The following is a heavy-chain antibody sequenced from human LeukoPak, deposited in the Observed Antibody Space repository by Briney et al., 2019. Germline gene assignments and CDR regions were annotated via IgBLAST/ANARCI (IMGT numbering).Heavy chain of an antibody. D-gene: IGHD5-24*01. Sequence: PGGSLRLFCAASGFTFSSYAMSWVRQAPGKGLEWVSAISGSGGSTYYADSVKGRFTISRDNSKNTLYLQMNSLRAEDTAVYYCAKTPAGGATTPIDYWGQGTLVTVSS. CDR2: ISGSGGST. CDR3: AKTPAGGATTPIDY. CDR1: GFTFSSYA. V-gene: IGHV3-23*01. J-gene: IGHJ4*02.